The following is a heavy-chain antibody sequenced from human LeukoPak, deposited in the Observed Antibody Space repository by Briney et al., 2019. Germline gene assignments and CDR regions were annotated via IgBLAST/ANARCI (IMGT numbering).Heavy chain of an antibody. J-gene: IGHJ3*02. Sequence: ASVKVSCKASGYTFTSYAMNWVRQAPGQGLEWMGWINTNTGNPTYAQGFTGRFVFSLDTSVSTAYLQISSLKAEDTAVYYCARARFRQYYYDSSGYQGAFDIWGQGTMVTVSS. CDR1: GYTFTSYA. V-gene: IGHV7-4-1*02. CDR3: ARARFRQYYYDSSGYQGAFDI. D-gene: IGHD3-22*01. CDR2: INTNTGNP.